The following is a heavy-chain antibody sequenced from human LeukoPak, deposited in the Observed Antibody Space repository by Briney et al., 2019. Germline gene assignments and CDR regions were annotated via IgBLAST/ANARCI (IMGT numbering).Heavy chain of an antibody. J-gene: IGHJ4*02. CDR3: ARGGRDGYNVDY. V-gene: IGHV4-34*01. CDR2: TNHSGST. CDR1: GGSFRGYY. Sequence: NPSETLSLTCAVYGGSFRGYYWSWIRQPPGKGLEWIGETNHSGSTNYNPSLKSRVTISVDTSKNQFSLKLSSVTAADTAVYYCARGGRDGYNVDYWGQGTLVTVSS. D-gene: IGHD5-24*01.